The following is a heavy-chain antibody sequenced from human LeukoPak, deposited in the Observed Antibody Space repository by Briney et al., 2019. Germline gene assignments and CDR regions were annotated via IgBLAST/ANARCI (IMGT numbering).Heavy chain of an antibody. CDR1: GGSISSYH. CDR3: ARDLTTVTTNWFDP. J-gene: IGHJ5*02. D-gene: IGHD4-17*01. Sequence: SETLSLTCTVSGGSISSYHWSWIRQPAGKGLEWIGRIYTSGSTNYNPSLKSRVTMSVDTSKNQFSLKLSSVTAADTAVYYCARDLTTVTTNWFDPWGQGTLVTVSS. CDR2: IYTSGST. V-gene: IGHV4-4*07.